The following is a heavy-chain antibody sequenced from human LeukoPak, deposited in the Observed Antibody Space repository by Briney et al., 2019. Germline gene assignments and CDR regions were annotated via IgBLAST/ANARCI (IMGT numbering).Heavy chain of an antibody. CDR2: IYGSGGAS. V-gene: IGHV3-23*01. CDR3: AQGLGSFGVVPGY. D-gene: IGHD3-3*01. Sequence: GGSLRLSCAASGFTFSSYAMNWVRQAPGKGLEWVSGIYGSGGASFYADSVKGRFTISRDNSKNTLYLQMDSLRAEDTALYYCAQGLGSFGVVPGYWGQGTLVTVSS. CDR1: GFTFSSYA. J-gene: IGHJ4*02.